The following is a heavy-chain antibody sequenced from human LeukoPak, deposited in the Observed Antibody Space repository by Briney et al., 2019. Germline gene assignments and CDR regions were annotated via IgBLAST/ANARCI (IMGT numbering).Heavy chain of an antibody. D-gene: IGHD3-22*01. CDR2: ISSSGSII. J-gene: IGHJ4*02. CDR3: ARVASEIVVVTRRS. CDR1: GFTFSSYE. V-gene: IGHV3-48*03. Sequence: GGSLRLSCAASGFTFSSYEMNWVRQAPGKGLEWVSYISSSGSIIYYADSVKGRFTISRDNAKNSLYLQMNSLRAEDTAVYYCARVASEIVVVTRRSWGQGTLVTVSS.